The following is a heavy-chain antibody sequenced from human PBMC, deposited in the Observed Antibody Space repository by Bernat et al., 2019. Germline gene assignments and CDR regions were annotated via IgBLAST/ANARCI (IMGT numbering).Heavy chain of an antibody. CDR2: ISYDGSNK. J-gene: IGHJ4*02. Sequence: QVQLVESGGGVVQPGRSLRLSCAAPGFTFSSYGMHWVRQAPGKGLEWVAVISYDGSNKYYADSVKGRFTISRDNSKNTLYLQMNSLRAEDTAVYYCAKDKGLDYWGQGTLVTVSS. V-gene: IGHV3-30*18. CDR1: GFTFSSYG. CDR3: AKDKGLDY.